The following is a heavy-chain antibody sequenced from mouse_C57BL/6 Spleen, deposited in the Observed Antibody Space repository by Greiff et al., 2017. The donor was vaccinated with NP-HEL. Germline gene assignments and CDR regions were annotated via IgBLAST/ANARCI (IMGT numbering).Heavy chain of an antibody. Sequence: QVQLKESGAELVRPGASVTLSCKASGYTFTDYEMHWVKQTPVHGLEWIGAIDPETGGTAYNQKFKGKAILTADKSSSTAYMELRSLTSEDSAVYYCTRGGEDRTWFAYWGQGTLVTVSA. CDR1: GYTFTDYE. CDR2: IDPETGGT. J-gene: IGHJ3*01. CDR3: TRGGEDRTWFAY. V-gene: IGHV1-15*01.